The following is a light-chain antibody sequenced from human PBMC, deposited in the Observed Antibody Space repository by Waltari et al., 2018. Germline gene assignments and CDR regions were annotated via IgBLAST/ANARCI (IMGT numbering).Light chain of an antibody. CDR1: RRDVGAFAY. CDR3: SSYAGNNKVI. CDR2: EVT. V-gene: IGLV2-8*01. Sequence: QSALTQPPSASGSPGQSVSISCTGTRRDVGAFAYVSWYQQHPGKAPKLIIYEVTKRPSGVPDRFSGSKSGNTASLTVSGLQAEDEADYHCSSYAGNNKVIFGGGTKLTVL. J-gene: IGLJ2*01.